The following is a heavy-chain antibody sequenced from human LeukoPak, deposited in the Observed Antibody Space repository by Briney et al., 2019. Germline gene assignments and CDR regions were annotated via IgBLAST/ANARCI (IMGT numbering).Heavy chain of an antibody. J-gene: IGHJ4*02. CDR2: IYTSGST. CDR1: GGSIRSYY. Sequence: SETLSLTCTVSGGSIRSYYWSWIRQPAGKGLEWIGRIYTSGSTNYNPSLKSRVTISVDTSKNQFSLKLSSVTAADTAVYYCARASSGSSSWYFDYWGQGTLVTVSS. D-gene: IGHD6-13*01. V-gene: IGHV4-4*07. CDR3: ARASSGSSSWYFDY.